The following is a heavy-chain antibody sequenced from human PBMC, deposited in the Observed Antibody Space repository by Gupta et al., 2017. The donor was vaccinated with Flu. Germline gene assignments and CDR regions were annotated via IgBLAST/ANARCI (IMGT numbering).Heavy chain of an antibody. CDR3: ARVRGITMVRGVPRGSAADI. J-gene: IGHJ3*02. D-gene: IGHD3-10*01. V-gene: IGHV4-34*01. CDR1: GGSFSGYY. CDR2: INHSGST. Sequence: QVQLQQWGAGLLKPSETLSLTCAVYGGSFSGYYWSWIRQPPGKGLEWIGEINHSGSTNYNPSLKSRVTISVDTSKNQFSLKLSSVTAADTAVYYCARVRGITMVRGVPRGSAADIWGQGTMVTVSS.